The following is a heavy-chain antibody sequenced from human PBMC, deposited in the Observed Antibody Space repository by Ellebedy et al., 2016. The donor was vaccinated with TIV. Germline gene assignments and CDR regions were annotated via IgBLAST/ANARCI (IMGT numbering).Heavy chain of an antibody. D-gene: IGHD4-17*01. V-gene: IGHV4-30-2*01. J-gene: IGHJ5*02. Sequence: SETLSLXCAVSGGSISSGGYSWSWIRQPPGKGLEWIGYIYHSGSTYYNPSLKSRVTISVDTSKNQFSLKLSSVTAADTAVYYCARGPTVTTSSNWFDPWGQGTLVTVSS. CDR3: ARGPTVTTSSNWFDP. CDR2: IYHSGST. CDR1: GGSISSGGYS.